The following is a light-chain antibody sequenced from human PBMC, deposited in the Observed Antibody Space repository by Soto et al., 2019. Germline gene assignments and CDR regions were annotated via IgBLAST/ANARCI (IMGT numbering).Light chain of an antibody. CDR2: DAS. CDR3: QQSYSSPPT. Sequence: DIQMTQSPSSLSASVGDRVTITCQASQDIRYYLNWFQQKPGKAPKVLIYDASRLETGVPSRFSGSRSGPDFTLTISSLQPEDFATYYCQQSYSSPPTFGQGTKVDIK. CDR1: QDIRYY. J-gene: IGKJ1*01. V-gene: IGKV1-39*01.